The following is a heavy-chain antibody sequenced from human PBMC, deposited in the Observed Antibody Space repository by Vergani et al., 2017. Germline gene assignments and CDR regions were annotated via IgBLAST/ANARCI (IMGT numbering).Heavy chain of an antibody. D-gene: IGHD7-27*01. CDR2: ISYDGSNK. V-gene: IGHV3-30*04. CDR3: ARDPGDEEYYYYGMDV. J-gene: IGHJ6*02. CDR1: GFTFSSYA. Sequence: QVQLVESGGGVVQPGRSLRLSCAASGFTFSSYAMHWVRQAPGKGLEWVAVISYDGSNKYYADSVKGRFTISRDNSKNTLYLQMNSLRAEDTAVYYCARDPGDEEYYYYGMDVWGQGTTVTVSS.